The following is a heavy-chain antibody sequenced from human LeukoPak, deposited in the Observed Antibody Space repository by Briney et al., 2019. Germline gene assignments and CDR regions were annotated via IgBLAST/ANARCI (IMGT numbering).Heavy chain of an antibody. CDR1: GGSISSYY. V-gene: IGHV4-4*07. CDR2: IYTSGST. D-gene: IGHD1-26*01. Sequence: SETLSLTCTVSGGSISSYYWSWIRQPAGKGLEWIGRIYTSGSTNYNASLKSRVSMSVDTSKNQFSLKLSSVTAADTAVFYCGRITSGSYREFDDWGQGTPVTVSS. CDR3: GRITSGSYREFDD. J-gene: IGHJ4*02.